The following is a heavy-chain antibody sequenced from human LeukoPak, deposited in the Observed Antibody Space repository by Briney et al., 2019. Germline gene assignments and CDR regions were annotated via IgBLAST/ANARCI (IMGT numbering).Heavy chain of an antibody. V-gene: IGHV4-39*01. J-gene: IGHJ4*02. CDR2: IYYSGST. CDR1: GGSTSSSSYY. Sequence: PSETLSLTCTVSGGSTSSSSYYWGWIRQPPGKGLEWIGSIYYSGSTYYNPSLKSRVTISVDTSKNQFSLKLSSVTAADTAVYYCARQLPSYYDFWSGYSSMYYFDYWGQGTLVTVSS. CDR3: ARQLPSYYDFWSGYSSMYYFDY. D-gene: IGHD3-3*01.